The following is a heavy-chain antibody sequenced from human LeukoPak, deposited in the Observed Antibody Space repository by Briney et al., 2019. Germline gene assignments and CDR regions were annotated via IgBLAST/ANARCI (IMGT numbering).Heavy chain of an antibody. Sequence: ASAKVSCKASGYTFTSYGISWVRQAPGQGLEWMGWISAYNGNTNYAQKLQGRVTMTTDTSTSTAYMELRSLRSDDTAVYYCARDSRVEMATIWGVPYDYWGQGTLVTVSS. CDR3: ARDSRVEMATIWGVPYDY. CDR1: GYTFTSYG. V-gene: IGHV1-18*01. J-gene: IGHJ4*02. CDR2: ISAYNGNT. D-gene: IGHD5-24*01.